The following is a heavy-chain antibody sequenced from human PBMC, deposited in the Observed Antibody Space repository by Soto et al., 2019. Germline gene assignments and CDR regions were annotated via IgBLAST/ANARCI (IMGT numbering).Heavy chain of an antibody. V-gene: IGHV4-30-2*01. CDR1: GGSISSGGYS. Sequence: SETLSLTCAVSGGSISSGGYSWSWIRQPPGKGLEWIGYLYHSGSTYYNPSLKSRVTISVDRSKNQFSLKLSSVTAADTAVYFCARGRYCLTGRCFPNWFDSWGQGALVTVSS. J-gene: IGHJ5*01. CDR2: LYHSGST. D-gene: IGHD7-27*01. CDR3: ARGRYCLTGRCFPNWFDS.